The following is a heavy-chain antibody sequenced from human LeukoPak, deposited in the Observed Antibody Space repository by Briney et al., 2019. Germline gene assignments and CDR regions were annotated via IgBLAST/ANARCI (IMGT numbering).Heavy chain of an antibody. J-gene: IGHJ3*02. CDR2: LTGSGGST. Sequence: PGGSLRLSCAASGFTFSSCAMNWVRKAPGRGLEGVSALTGSGGSTYYADSVKGRFTISRDNSKNTLYLQMNSLRAEDTAVYYCAKAQVGAILHAFDIWGQGTMVTVSS. D-gene: IGHD1-26*01. CDR3: AKAQVGAILHAFDI. V-gene: IGHV3-23*01. CDR1: GFTFSSCA.